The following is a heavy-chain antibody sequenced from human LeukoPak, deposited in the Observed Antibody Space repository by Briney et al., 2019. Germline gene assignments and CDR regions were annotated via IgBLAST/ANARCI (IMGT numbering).Heavy chain of an antibody. CDR3: ARELGSGWYSNWFDP. Sequence: SETLSLTSTVSGGSISSYYWSWIRQPPGKGLEWIGYIYYSGSTNYNPSLKSRVTISVDTSKNQFSLKLSSVTAADTAVYYCARELGSGWYSNWFDPWGQEPWSPSPQ. V-gene: IGHV4-59*01. D-gene: IGHD6-19*01. J-gene: IGHJ5*02. CDR2: IYYSGST. CDR1: GGSISSYY.